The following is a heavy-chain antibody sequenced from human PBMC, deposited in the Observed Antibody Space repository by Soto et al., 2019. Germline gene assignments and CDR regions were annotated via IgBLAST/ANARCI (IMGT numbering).Heavy chain of an antibody. Sequence: GGSLRLSCAASGFTFSSYAMHWVRQAPGKGPEWVAVISYDGSNKYYADSVKGRFTISRDNSKNTLYLQMNSLRAEDTAVYYCARDQGRRDGYNLRLGFDPWGQGTLVTVSS. CDR1: GFTFSSYA. CDR2: ISYDGSNK. D-gene: IGHD5-12*01. J-gene: IGHJ5*02. V-gene: IGHV3-30-3*01. CDR3: ARDQGRRDGYNLRLGFDP.